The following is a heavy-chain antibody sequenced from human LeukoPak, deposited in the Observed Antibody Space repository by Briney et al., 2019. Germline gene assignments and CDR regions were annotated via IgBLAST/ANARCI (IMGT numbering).Heavy chain of an antibody. D-gene: IGHD6-13*01. J-gene: IGHJ4*02. CDR3: ARHLSSSWYFDY. CDR1: GGSISSSSYY. CDR2: IYYSGST. V-gene: IGHV4-39*01. Sequence: SETLSLTCTVSGGSISSSSYYWGWIRPPPGKGLEWSGSIYYSGSTYYNPSLKSRVTISVDTSKNQFSLKLSSVTAADTAVYYCARHLSSSWYFDYWGQGTLVTVSS.